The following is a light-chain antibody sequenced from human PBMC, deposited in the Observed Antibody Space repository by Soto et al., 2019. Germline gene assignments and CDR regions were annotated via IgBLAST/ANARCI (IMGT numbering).Light chain of an antibody. J-gene: IGLJ1*01. CDR1: SSDVGGYIY. CDR3: SSYSFTTSLYV. V-gene: IGLV2-8*01. Sequence: SALAQPPSASGSPGQSVTISCTGTSSDVGGYIYVSWYQHHPGKAPKLMIYEASKRPSGVPDRFSGSESAYTASLTISGLQAEDEADYYCSSYSFTTSLYVFGTGTKVTVL. CDR2: EAS.